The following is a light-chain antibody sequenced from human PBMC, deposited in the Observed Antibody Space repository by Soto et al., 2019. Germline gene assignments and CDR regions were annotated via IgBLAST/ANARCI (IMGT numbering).Light chain of an antibody. CDR1: SSDVGGYNY. Sequence: QSVLTQPASVSGSPGQSITISCTGTSSDVGGYNYVSWYQQHPGKAPKLMIYEVSNRPSGVSNRFPGSKSGNTASLTISGLQAEDEADYYCSSYTSSSTLEVFGGGTQLTVL. CDR2: EVS. J-gene: IGLJ3*02. V-gene: IGLV2-14*01. CDR3: SSYTSSSTLEV.